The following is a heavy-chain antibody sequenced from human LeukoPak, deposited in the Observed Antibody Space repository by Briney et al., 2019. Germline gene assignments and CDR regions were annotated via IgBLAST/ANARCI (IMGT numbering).Heavy chain of an antibody. Sequence: SETLSLTCAVYGVSFSGYYWSWIPQPPGKGLEWIGEINHSGSTNYNPSLKSRVTISVDTSKNQFSLKLSSVTAADTAVYYCARLGKDILRNFDYWGQGTLVTVSS. D-gene: IGHD3-9*01. CDR2: INHSGST. J-gene: IGHJ4*02. CDR1: GVSFSGYY. CDR3: ARLGKDILRNFDY. V-gene: IGHV4-34*01.